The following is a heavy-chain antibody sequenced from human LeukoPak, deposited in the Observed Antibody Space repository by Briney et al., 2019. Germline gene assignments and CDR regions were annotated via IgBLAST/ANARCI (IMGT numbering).Heavy chain of an antibody. CDR2: IDPSDSYT. CDR3: ARESIYSYYEMDV. V-gene: IGHV5-10-1*01. J-gene: IGHJ6*02. Sequence: GESLRISCKGSGYSFTSYWISWVRQMPGKGLEWMGKIDPSDSYTNYSPSFQGHVTISADKSIRTAYLQWSSLEASDTAMYFCARESIYSYYEMDVWGQGTTVTVSS. CDR1: GYSFTSYW. D-gene: IGHD6-6*01.